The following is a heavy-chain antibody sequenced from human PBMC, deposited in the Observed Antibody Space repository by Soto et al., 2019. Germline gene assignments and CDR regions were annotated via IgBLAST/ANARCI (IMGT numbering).Heavy chain of an antibody. CDR3: AGEESAGVSGGSCYCFDY. Sequence: WIRQPPGKGLEWIGSIYYSGSTYYNPSLKSRVTISVDTSKNQFSLKLSSVTAADTAVYYCAGEESAGVSGGSCYCFDYWGQGTLVTVSS. D-gene: IGHD2-15*01. V-gene: IGHV4-39*02. J-gene: IGHJ4*02. CDR2: IYYSGST.